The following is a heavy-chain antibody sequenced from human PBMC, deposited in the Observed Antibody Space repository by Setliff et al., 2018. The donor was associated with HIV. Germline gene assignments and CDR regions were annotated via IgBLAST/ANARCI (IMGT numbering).Heavy chain of an antibody. V-gene: IGHV1-18*01. CDR2: ISAYNGNK. D-gene: IGHD3-16*01. CDR1: GYTFISYS. CDR3: TSWGVPRDGFDI. J-gene: IGHJ3*02. Sequence: ASVKVSCKTSGYTFISYSISWMRQAPGQGLEWVGWISAYNGNKKYAQKFQGRLIMTTDTSTNTTYMELRSLKSDDTAVYYCTSWGVPRDGFDIWGHGTKVTRLL.